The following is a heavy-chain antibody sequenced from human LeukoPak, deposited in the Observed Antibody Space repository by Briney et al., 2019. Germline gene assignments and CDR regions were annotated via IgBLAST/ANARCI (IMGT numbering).Heavy chain of an antibody. J-gene: IGHJ4*02. CDR3: ATTYYYDSSGYYPPGVFDY. CDR2: INSDGSST. V-gene: IGHV3-74*01. Sequence: GGSLRLSCAASGFTFSSYWMHWVRQAPGKGLVWVSRINSDGSSTSYADSVKGRFTISRDNAKNTLYLQMNSLRAEDTAVYYCATTYYYDSSGYYPPGVFDYWGQGTPVTVSS. D-gene: IGHD3-22*01. CDR1: GFTFSSYW.